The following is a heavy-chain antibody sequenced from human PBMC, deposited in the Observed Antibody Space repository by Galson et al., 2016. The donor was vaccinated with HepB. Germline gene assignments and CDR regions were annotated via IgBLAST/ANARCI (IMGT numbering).Heavy chain of an antibody. D-gene: IGHD2-15*01. Sequence: SVKVSCKASGYTFSAYGTTWVRQAPGQELEWMGWISVYNGNTNYAQRFRGRVTMTTDTSTSTAYMELRSLRSDDTAVYYCARDSDCSGGNCYFDSWGQGTLVTVSS. CDR1: GYTFSAYG. J-gene: IGHJ4*03. V-gene: IGHV1-18*01. CDR2: ISVYNGNT. CDR3: ARDSDCSGGNCYFDS.